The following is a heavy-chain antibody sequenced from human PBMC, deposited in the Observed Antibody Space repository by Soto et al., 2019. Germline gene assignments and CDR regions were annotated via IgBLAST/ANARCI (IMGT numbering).Heavy chain of an antibody. CDR2: ISAYNGNT. D-gene: IGHD3-3*01. V-gene: IGHV1-18*01. J-gene: IGHJ6*03. CDR1: GYTFTSYG. CDR3: ARIVTYDFWSGNYYYMDV. Sequence: VKVSCKASGYTFTSYGISWLLQAPGQGLEWMGWISAYNGNTNYAQKLQGRVTMTTDTSTSTAYMELRSLRSDDTAVYYCARIVTYDFWSGNYYYMDVWGKGTTVTVSS.